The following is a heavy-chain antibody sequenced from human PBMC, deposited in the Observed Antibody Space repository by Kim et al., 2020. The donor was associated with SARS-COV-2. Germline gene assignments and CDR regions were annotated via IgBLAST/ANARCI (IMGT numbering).Heavy chain of an antibody. Sequence: GGSLRLSCAASGFTFSSYAMTWGRQAPGKGLEWVSSTIASGGGRYYADSLKGRFTISRDNSKNSLYLQMNSLRADDTAVYFCAKHEYQGSIDWGDVLDYWGQGTLVTVSS. CDR2: TIASGGGR. J-gene: IGHJ4*02. CDR3: AKHEYQGSIDWGDVLDY. CDR1: GFTFSSYA. V-gene: IGHV3-23*01. D-gene: IGHD2-2*01.